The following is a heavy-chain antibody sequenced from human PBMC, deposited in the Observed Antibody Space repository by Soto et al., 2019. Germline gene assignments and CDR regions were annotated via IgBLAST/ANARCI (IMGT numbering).Heavy chain of an antibody. Sequence: ASVKVSCKASGYTFTSYGISWVRQAPGQGLEWMGWISAYNGNTNYAQKLQGRVTMTTDTSTSTAYMELRSLRSDDTAVYYCARVVITMVRGVTHFAYWGQGTLVTVSS. CDR1: GYTFTSYG. V-gene: IGHV1-18*01. CDR3: ARVVITMVRGVTHFAY. J-gene: IGHJ4*02. CDR2: ISAYNGNT. D-gene: IGHD3-10*01.